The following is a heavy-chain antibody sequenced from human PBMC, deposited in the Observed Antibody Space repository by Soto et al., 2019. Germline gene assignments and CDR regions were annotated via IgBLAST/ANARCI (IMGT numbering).Heavy chain of an antibody. CDR1: GFTFNAYA. CDR2: IIGTSPST. CDR3: AIRIFGVEY. V-gene: IGHV3-23*01. J-gene: IGHJ4*02. Sequence: EVQLLESGGGLVQPGGSLRLSCAASGFTFNAYAMSWGRQSPGKGLEWVSAIIGTSPSTYYSDSVQGRFTISRDSSRKTLFLQMTTLRAEDTAVYFCAIRIFGVEYWGQGTQVTVSS. D-gene: IGHD3-3*01.